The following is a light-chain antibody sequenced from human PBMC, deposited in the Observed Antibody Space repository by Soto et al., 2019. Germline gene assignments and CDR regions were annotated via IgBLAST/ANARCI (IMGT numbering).Light chain of an antibody. Sequence: QSVLTQPPSASGTPGQTVIISCSGSRPDIGSNSVNWYQHLPGTAPKLLIYNNNQRPSGVPDRFSGSKSGTSASLAISGLQSEDEADYYCAAWDDSLTGPVFGTGTKV. CDR1: RPDIGSNS. CDR2: NNN. V-gene: IGLV1-44*01. CDR3: AAWDDSLTGPV. J-gene: IGLJ1*01.